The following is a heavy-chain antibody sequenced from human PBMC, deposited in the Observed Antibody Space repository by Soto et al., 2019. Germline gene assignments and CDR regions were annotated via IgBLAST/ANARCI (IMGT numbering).Heavy chain of an antibody. J-gene: IGHJ4*02. CDR3: ARTSAQYGASGAFDY. Sequence: QGQLGQSGAEVKKPGSSVKVSCTASGGTFSRYAISWVRQAPGQGLEWMGEIIRNFGTANYAQRVQGSVTITADEPTNTANLELSSLGYEDTAVYYCARTSAQYGASGAFDYWGQGTLVTVSS. CDR1: GGTFSRYA. CDR2: IIRNFGTA. V-gene: IGHV1-69*01. D-gene: IGHD2-2*01.